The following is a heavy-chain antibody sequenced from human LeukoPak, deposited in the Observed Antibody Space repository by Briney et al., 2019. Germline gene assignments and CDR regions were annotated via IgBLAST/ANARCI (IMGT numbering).Heavy chain of an antibody. CDR1: GFTFSNAW. Sequence: GGSLRLSCAASGFTFSNAWMSWVRQAPGKGLEWVANIKEDGSEKYYVDSVKGRFTISRDNAKKSLYLQMNSLRVEDTAVYYCARVQQGGYFDNWVQGTLVTVSS. CDR3: ARVQQGGYFDN. J-gene: IGHJ4*02. CDR2: IKEDGSEK. V-gene: IGHV3-7*01. D-gene: IGHD3-16*01.